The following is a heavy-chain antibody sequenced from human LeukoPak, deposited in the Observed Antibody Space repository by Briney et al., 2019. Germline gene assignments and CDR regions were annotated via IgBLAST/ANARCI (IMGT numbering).Heavy chain of an antibody. J-gene: IGHJ6*03. V-gene: IGHV3-74*01. D-gene: IGHD4-17*01. Sequence: GGSLRLSCEASGFTFSNHWMHWVRQAPGKGLVWVSVISKDGSTSIYADSVRGRFTISRDNSKNTLYLQMNSLRAEDTAVYYCARANYGAYGRYYSYYMDVWGKGTTVTISS. CDR2: ISKDGSTS. CDR1: GFTFSNHW. CDR3: ARANYGAYGRYYSYYMDV.